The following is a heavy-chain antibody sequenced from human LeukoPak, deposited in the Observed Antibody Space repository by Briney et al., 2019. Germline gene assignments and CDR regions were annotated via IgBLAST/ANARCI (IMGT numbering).Heavy chain of an antibody. D-gene: IGHD2-2*01. CDR1: GGSIISGLYY. CDR3: ASSVVVPAARTLYYYYYMDV. J-gene: IGHJ6*03. Sequence: SETLSLTCTVSGGSIISGLYYWSWIRQPARKGLEWIGRIYTSGSTNYNPSRKSRVTISLDTSKNQFSLKLISVTAADTAVYYCASSVVVPAARTLYYYYYMDVWGKGTTVTVSS. CDR2: IYTSGST. V-gene: IGHV4-61*02.